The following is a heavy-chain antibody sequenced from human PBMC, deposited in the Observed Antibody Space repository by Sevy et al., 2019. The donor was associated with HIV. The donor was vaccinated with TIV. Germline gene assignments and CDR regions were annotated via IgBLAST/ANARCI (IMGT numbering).Heavy chain of an antibody. CDR3: ARDIASVDY. Sequence: SETLSLTCTVSGYSINNGYYWGWIRQPPGKGLEWIGTIYHSGITYYIHSLEIRVTISVDTSKNQFSLNLTSVTAADTAVYYCARDIASVDYWGQGTLVTVSS. D-gene: IGHD6-13*01. J-gene: IGHJ4*02. V-gene: IGHV4-38-2*02. CDR2: IYHSGIT. CDR1: GYSINNGYY.